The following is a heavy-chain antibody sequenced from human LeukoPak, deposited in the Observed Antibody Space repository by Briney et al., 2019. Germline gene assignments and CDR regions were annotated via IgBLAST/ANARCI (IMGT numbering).Heavy chain of an antibody. CDR1: GGSISSGSYY. Sequence: SETLSLTCTVSGGSISSGSYYWSWIRQPAGKGLEWIGRIYTSGSTNYNPSLKSRVTISVDTSKNQFSLKLSSVTAADTAVYYCARLLRGYSSSWYENYYMDVWGKGTTVTISS. V-gene: IGHV4-61*02. D-gene: IGHD6-13*01. CDR2: IYTSGST. CDR3: ARLLRGYSSSWYENYYMDV. J-gene: IGHJ6*03.